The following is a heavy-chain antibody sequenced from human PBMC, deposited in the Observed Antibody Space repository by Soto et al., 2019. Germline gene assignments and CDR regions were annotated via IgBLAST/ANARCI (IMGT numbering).Heavy chain of an antibody. CDR2: ISGSGGST. V-gene: IGHV3-23*01. CDR1: GFTFSSYA. CDR3: AKGFGNYADYYYGMDV. Sequence: EVQLLESGGGLVQPGGSLRLSCAASGFTFSSYAMSWVRQAPGKGLEWVSAISGSGGSTYYADSVKGRFTISRDNSKNTQYLQMNSLRAEDTAVYYCAKGFGNYADYYYGMDVWGQGTTVTVSS. J-gene: IGHJ6*02. D-gene: IGHD1-7*01.